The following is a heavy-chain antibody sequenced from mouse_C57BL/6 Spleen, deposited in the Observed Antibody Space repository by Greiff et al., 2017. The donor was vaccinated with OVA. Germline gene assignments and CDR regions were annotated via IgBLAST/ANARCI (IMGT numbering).Heavy chain of an antibody. J-gene: IGHJ4*01. Sequence: VKLQESGAELVRPGASVTLSCKASGYTFTDYEMHWVKQTPVHGLEWIGAIDPETGGTAYNQKFKGKAILTADKSSSTAYMELRSLTSEDSAVYYCTSGPRAMDYWGQGTSVTVSS. D-gene: IGHD4-1*01. V-gene: IGHV1-15*01. CDR1: GYTFTDYE. CDR2: IDPETGGT. CDR3: TSGPRAMDY.